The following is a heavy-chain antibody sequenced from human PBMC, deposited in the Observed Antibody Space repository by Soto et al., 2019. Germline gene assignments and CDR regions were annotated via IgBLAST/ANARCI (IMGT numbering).Heavy chain of an antibody. D-gene: IGHD3-22*01. Sequence: SETLSLTCTVSGGSISRGGYYWSWIRQHPGKGLEWIGYIYYSGSTYYNPSLKSRVTISVDTAKNQFSLKLSSVTAADTAVYYCARAYSSGYCWSHLNPLPHHNWFDPWGQGTLVTVSS. V-gene: IGHV4-31*03. CDR2: IYYSGST. CDR1: GGSISRGGYY. CDR3: ARAYSSGYCWSHLNPLPHHNWFDP. J-gene: IGHJ5*02.